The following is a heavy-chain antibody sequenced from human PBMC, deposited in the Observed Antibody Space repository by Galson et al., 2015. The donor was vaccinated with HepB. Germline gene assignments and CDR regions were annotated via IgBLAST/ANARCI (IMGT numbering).Heavy chain of an antibody. J-gene: IGHJ5*01. CDR3: VKFRGSGSYKSYWFDC. CDR2: ITGSGGMT. V-gene: IGHV3-23*01. D-gene: IGHD1-26*01. Sequence: SLRLSCAASGFTFRTYAMTWVRQAPGKGLEWVSGITGSGGMTFYADSVKGRFTISRDNSKNTLYLQMNSLRAEDTAVYYSVKFRGSGSYKSYWFDCWGQGTLATVSS. CDR1: GFTFRTYA.